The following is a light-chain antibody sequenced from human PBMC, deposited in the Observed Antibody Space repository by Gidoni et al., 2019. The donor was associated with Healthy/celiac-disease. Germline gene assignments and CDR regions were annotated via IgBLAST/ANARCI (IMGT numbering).Light chain of an antibody. CDR1: QSVSSY. J-gene: IGKJ1*01. V-gene: IGKV3-11*01. CDR2: DAS. Sequence: EIVLTQPPATLSLSPGERATLSCRASQSVSSYLAWYQQKPGQAPRLLIYDASTGATGIPARFSGSGSGTDFTLTISSLEPEDFAVYYCQQRSNWPTFAQGTKVEIK. CDR3: QQRSNWPT.